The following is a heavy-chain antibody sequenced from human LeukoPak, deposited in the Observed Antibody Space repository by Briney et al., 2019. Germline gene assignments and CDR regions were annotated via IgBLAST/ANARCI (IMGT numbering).Heavy chain of an antibody. Sequence: SETLSLTCTVSGGSISSYYWSWIRQPPGKGLEWIGYIYYSGSTNYNPSLKSRVTISVDTSKNQFSLKLSSVTAADTAVYYCTRDGSYGMDVWGQGTTVTVSS. CDR2: IYYSGST. CDR1: GGSISSYY. V-gene: IGHV4-59*01. CDR3: TRDGSYGMDV. J-gene: IGHJ6*02.